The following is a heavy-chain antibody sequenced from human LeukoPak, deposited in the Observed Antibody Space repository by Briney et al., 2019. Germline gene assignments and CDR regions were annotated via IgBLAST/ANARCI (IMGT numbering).Heavy chain of an antibody. Sequence: GGSLRLSCAASGFTFTSYTMNWVPQAPGKGLEWVSYISSGGTTIYYADAVKGRFTISRDNAKKSLLLQMNSLRAEDTAVYYCARAYDWSYSYYMDVWGKGITVTVSS. CDR3: ARAYDWSYSYYMDV. V-gene: IGHV3-48*04. D-gene: IGHD3-16*01. CDR2: ISSGGTTI. J-gene: IGHJ6*03. CDR1: GFTFTSYT.